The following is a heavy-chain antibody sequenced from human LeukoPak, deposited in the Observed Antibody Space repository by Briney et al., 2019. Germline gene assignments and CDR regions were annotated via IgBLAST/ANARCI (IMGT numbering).Heavy chain of an antibody. CDR3: ARDRRDRDNDIAYYFDY. Sequence: SETLSLTCTVSGVSISRYYWSWIRQPAGKGLEWIGRIYSSGSTNDNPSLKSRVTISLDKSRNQFSLKLSSVTAADTAVYYCARDRRDRDNDIAYYFDYWGQGTQVIVSS. CDR2: IYSSGST. V-gene: IGHV4-4*07. CDR1: GVSISRYY. D-gene: IGHD5-24*01. J-gene: IGHJ4*02.